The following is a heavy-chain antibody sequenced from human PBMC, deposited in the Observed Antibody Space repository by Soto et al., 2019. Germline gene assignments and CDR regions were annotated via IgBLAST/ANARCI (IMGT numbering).Heavy chain of an antibody. CDR3: ARGGLAWVFDY. CDR2: IYYSRGST. Sequence: QVQLQESGPGLVKPSETLSLTCTVSGASISSGSYYWNWIRQHPGKGLEWIGYIYYSRGSTDYDPSPKSRVVISADISKNQFSLKLNSVTAADTAVYYCARGGLAWVFDYWGQGTLVTVSS. CDR1: GASISSGSYY. J-gene: IGHJ4*02. V-gene: IGHV4-31*03. D-gene: IGHD3-3*02.